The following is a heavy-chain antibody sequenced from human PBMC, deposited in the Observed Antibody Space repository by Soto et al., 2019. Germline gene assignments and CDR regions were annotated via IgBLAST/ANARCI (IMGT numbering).Heavy chain of an antibody. J-gene: IGHJ4*02. V-gene: IGHV1-2*02. CDR3: VRGGGVDVVTPTRIVFDY. CDR1: GYTFTGNY. CDR2: INPRNGDT. Sequence: QVQLVQSGAEVKKPGASVKVSCKVSGYTFTGNYMHWMRQAPGQGPEWMGWINPRNGDTDYAQKFPGRVTITRDTSIRTAYMDLSRLTTDATAIYFCVRGGGVDVVTPTRIVFDYWGQGTLLTVSS. D-gene: IGHD2-21*02.